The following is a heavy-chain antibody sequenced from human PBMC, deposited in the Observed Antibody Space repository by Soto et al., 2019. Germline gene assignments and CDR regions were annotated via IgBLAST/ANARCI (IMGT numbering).Heavy chain of an antibody. CDR3: AGGVDIVATINAFDI. D-gene: IGHD5-12*01. J-gene: IGHJ3*02. V-gene: IGHV1-58*01. CDR2: IVVGSGNT. CDR1: GFTFTSSA. Sequence: QMQLVQSGPEVKKPGTSVKVSCKASGFTFTSSAVQCVRQARGQRLERIGWIVVGSGNTNYAQKFQERVPITRDMSTSTAYMELSSLRSEDTAVYYCAGGVDIVATINAFDIWCQGTMVTVSS.